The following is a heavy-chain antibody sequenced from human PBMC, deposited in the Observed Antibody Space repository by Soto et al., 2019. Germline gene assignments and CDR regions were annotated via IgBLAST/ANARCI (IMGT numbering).Heavy chain of an antibody. D-gene: IGHD1-26*01. J-gene: IGHJ4*02. CDR1: GGTFGSYG. Sequence: QVQLVQSGAEVKKPGSSVKVSCKASGGTFGSYGISWVRQAPGQGLEWMGSIIPILGTANYAQNFQGRVTITAGESTSTVYMALSSLRSEDTAVYYCAREGFSGSYFGYWGQGTLVTVSS. CDR3: AREGFSGSYFGY. CDR2: IIPILGTA. V-gene: IGHV1-69*18.